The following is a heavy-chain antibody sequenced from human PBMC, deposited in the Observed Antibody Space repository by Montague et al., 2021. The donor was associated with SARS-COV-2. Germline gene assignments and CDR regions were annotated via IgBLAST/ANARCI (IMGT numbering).Heavy chain of an antibody. V-gene: IGHV3-11*03. CDR2: ISGRGSYT. CDR3: ARLVGVESNSSDYFNY. D-gene: IGHD6-13*01. J-gene: IGHJ4*02. Sequence: SLRLSCAASGFTFSDDYMSWIRQAPGKGLEWVSYISGRGSYTDYADSVKGRFTISRDNSRKTLYLEMNSLRAEDTAVYYCARLVGVESNSSDYFNYWGQGTMVTVSS. CDR1: GFTFSDDY.